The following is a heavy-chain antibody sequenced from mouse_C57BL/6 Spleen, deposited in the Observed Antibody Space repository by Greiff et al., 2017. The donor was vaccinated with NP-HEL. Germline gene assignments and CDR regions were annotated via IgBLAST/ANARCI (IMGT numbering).Heavy chain of an antibody. V-gene: IGHV5-12*01. CDR2: ISNGGSST. D-gene: IGHD1-1*01. Sequence: EVQLVESGGGLVQPGGSLKLSCAASGFTFSDYYMYWVRQTPEKRLEWVAYISNGGSSTYYPDTVKGRFTISRDNAKNTLYLQMSRLKSEDTAMYYCARDNYYGSSLWGQGTSVTVSS. CDR3: ARDNYYGSSL. J-gene: IGHJ4*01. CDR1: GFTFSDYY.